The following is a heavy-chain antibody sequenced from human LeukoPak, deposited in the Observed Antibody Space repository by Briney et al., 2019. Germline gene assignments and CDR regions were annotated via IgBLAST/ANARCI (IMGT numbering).Heavy chain of an antibody. J-gene: IGHJ4*02. Sequence: ASVKVSCKASGGTFSSYAISWVRQAPGQGLEWMGGMIPIFGTANYAQKFQGRVTITTDESTSTAYMELSSLRSEDTAVYYCAGTYYDILTYYFDYWGQGTLVTVSS. CDR3: AGTYYDILTYYFDY. V-gene: IGHV1-69*05. CDR2: MIPIFGTA. CDR1: GGTFSSYA. D-gene: IGHD3-9*01.